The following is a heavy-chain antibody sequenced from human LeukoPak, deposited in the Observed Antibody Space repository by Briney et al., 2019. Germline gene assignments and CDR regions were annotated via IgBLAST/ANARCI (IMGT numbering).Heavy chain of an antibody. CDR3: AKDLGSGWYFDY. CDR2: ISGSGGST. Sequence: GSLRLSCAASGFTFDGYGMSWVRQAPGKGLEWVSAISGSGGSTYYADSVKGRFTISRDNSKNTLYLQMNSLRAEDTAVYYCAKDLGSGWYFDYWGQGTLVTVSS. V-gene: IGHV3-23*01. J-gene: IGHJ4*02. D-gene: IGHD6-19*01. CDR1: GFTFDGYG.